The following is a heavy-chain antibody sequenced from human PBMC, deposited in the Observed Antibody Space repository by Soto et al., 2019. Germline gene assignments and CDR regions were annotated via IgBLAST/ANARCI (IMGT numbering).Heavy chain of an antibody. CDR2: INXXXGXX. J-gene: IGHJ4*02. CDR1: GYTFTSYA. CDR3: ARITMVRGVIASPTDD. D-gene: IGHD3-10*01. V-gene: IGHV1-3*01. Sequence: ASVKVSCKASGYTFTSYAMHWVRQAPGQRLEWMGWINXXXGXXKXXXKXXXXVTXTRETSASTAYMELSSLTSEDTAVYYCARITMVRGVIASPTDDWGQGTLGNVPQ.